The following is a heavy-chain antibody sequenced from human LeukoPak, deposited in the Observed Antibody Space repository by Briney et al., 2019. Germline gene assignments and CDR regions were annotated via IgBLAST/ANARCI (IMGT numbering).Heavy chain of an antibody. CDR1: GGFISSYY. V-gene: IGHV4-59*01. CDR2: IYYSEST. J-gene: IGHJ6*03. Sequence: SETLSLTCTVSGGFISSYYWSWIRQPPGKGLEWIGYIYYSESTNYNLALKSRVTISGDTSKYQFSLQLSSVTAADTAVYYCARGVRGGYNNCYYYFMDVWGKGTTVIVSS. CDR3: ARGVRGGYNNCYYYFMDV. D-gene: IGHD5-24*01.